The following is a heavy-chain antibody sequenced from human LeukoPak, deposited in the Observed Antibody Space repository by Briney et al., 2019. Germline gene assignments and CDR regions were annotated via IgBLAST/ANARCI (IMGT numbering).Heavy chain of an antibody. V-gene: IGHV4-34*01. CDR2: INHSGST. Sequence: SETLSLTCAVYGGSFSGYYWSWIRHPPGKGLEWIGEINHSGSTNYNPSLRSRVTISVDTSKNQFSLKLSSVTAADTAVYYCARGLWNGSGSYYNVHYYYGMDVWGQGTTVTVSS. D-gene: IGHD3-10*01. CDR1: GGSFSGYY. J-gene: IGHJ6*02. CDR3: ARGLWNGSGSYYNVHYYYGMDV.